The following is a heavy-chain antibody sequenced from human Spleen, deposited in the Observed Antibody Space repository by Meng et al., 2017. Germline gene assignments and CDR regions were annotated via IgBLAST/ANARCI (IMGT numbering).Heavy chain of an antibody. CDR1: GFTFSRYE. CDR2: VSGGGYTI. V-gene: IGHV3-48*03. CDR3: ARDVGRGDLTPYYFDY. J-gene: IGHJ4*02. Sequence: GGSLRLSCAASGFTFSRYEMNWVRQAPGKGLEWVSYVSGGGYTIYYGDSVKGRFTISRDNAKNSLYLQMNSLRVEDTAVYYCARDVGRGDLTPYYFDYWGQGTLVTVSS. D-gene: IGHD2-21*02.